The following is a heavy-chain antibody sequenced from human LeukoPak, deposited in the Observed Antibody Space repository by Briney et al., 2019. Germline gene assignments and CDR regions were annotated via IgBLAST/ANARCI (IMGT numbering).Heavy chain of an antibody. CDR1: GYTFTGYY. V-gene: IGHV1-2*02. CDR3: ARGLVVVTAAGRNWFDP. CDR2: INPNSGGT. Sequence: ASVKVSCKASGYTFTGYYIHWVRQAPGQGLEWMGWINPNSGGTNYAQKFQGRVTMTRDTSISTAYMELSRLRSDDTAVYYCARGLVVVTAAGRNWFDPWGQGTLVTVSS. J-gene: IGHJ5*02. D-gene: IGHD2-21*02.